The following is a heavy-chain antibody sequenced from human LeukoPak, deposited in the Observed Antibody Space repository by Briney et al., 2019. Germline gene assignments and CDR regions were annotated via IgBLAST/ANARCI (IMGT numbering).Heavy chain of an antibody. CDR2: IYSGGST. Sequence: GGSLRLSCAASGFTVSTNCMTWVRQAPGKGLEWVSVIYSGGSTYYADSVKGRFTISRDNSKNTLYLQMNSLRAEDTALYYCSRNWGSDNWFDPWGQGTLVTVSS. V-gene: IGHV3-53*01. CDR3: SRNWGSDNWFDP. CDR1: GFTVSTNC. J-gene: IGHJ5*02. D-gene: IGHD7-27*01.